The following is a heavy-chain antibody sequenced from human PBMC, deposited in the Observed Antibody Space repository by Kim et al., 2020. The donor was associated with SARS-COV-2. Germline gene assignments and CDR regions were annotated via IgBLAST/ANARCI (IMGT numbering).Heavy chain of an antibody. V-gene: IGHV4-34*01. D-gene: IGHD2-2*01. J-gene: IGHJ5*02. Sequence: LKSRVTISVDTSKTQFSLKLSSVTAAETAVYYCARSLYHAPSNIWVRFDPWGQGTLVTVSS. CDR3: ARSLYHAPSNIWVRFDP.